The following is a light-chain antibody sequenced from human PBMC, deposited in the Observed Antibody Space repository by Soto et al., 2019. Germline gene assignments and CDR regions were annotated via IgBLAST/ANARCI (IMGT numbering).Light chain of an antibody. CDR1: QYINTR. Sequence: EIVLTQSPATLSSFPGDRVTLSCRASQYINTRLAWYQHRPGQSPRLLIYQTSLRAAGIPARFSGSGSGTDFTLSVTRLEPEDFAVYYCHQYAVSPLTFGGGTTVEIK. V-gene: IGKV3-20*01. CDR2: QTS. J-gene: IGKJ4*01. CDR3: HQYAVSPLT.